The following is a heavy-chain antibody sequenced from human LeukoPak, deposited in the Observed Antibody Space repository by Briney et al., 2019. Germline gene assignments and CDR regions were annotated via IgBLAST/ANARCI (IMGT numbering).Heavy chain of an antibody. CDR1: GGTFSSYA. CDR2: IIPILGIA. CDR3: AYSYGYYFDY. J-gene: IGHJ4*02. Sequence: SVKASCKASGGTFSSYAISWVRQAPGQGLEWMGRIIPILGIANYAQKFQGRVTITADKSTSTAYMELSSLRSEDTAVYYCAYSYGYYFDYWGQGTLVTVSS. D-gene: IGHD5-18*01. V-gene: IGHV1-69*04.